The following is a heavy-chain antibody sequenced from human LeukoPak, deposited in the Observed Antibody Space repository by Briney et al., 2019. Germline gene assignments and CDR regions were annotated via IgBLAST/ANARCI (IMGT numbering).Heavy chain of an antibody. CDR1: GYTFTIYA. Sequence: ASVKVSCKASGYTFTIYAMHWVRQAPGQRLEWMGWINAGNGNTKYSQKFQGRVTITRDTSASTAYMELSSLRSEDTAVYYCARDGDYVFGYYYYYGMDVWGQGTTVTVSS. CDR3: ARDGDYVFGYYYYYGMDV. V-gene: IGHV1-3*01. CDR2: INAGNGNT. D-gene: IGHD4-17*01. J-gene: IGHJ6*02.